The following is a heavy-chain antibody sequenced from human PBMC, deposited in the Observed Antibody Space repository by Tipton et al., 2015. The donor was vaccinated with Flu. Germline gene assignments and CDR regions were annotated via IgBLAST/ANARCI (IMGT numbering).Heavy chain of an antibody. Sequence: TLSLTCAVSGYSISSGYYWGWIRQPPGKGLEWIGSIYHSGSTYYNPSLKSRVTISVDTSKNQFSLKLSSVTAADTAVYYCARHRTVIAVAAARHAFDIWGQGTMVTVSS. CDR3: ARHRTVIAVAAARHAFDI. J-gene: IGHJ3*02. CDR2: IYHSGST. V-gene: IGHV4-38-2*01. CDR1: GYSISSGYY. D-gene: IGHD6-19*01.